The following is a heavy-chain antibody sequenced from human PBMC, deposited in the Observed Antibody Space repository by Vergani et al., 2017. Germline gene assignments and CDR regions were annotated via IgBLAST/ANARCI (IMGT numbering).Heavy chain of an antibody. D-gene: IGHD6-6*01. Sequence: QVQLQQWGAGLLKPSETLSLTCAVYGGSFSGYYWSWIRQPPGKGLEWIGEINHSGSTNYNPSLKSRVTISVETSKNQFSLKLSSVTAADTAVYYGARSRDIAARRRPTSSWFDPWGQGTLVTVSS. CDR1: GGSFSGYY. J-gene: IGHJ5*02. CDR2: INHSGST. CDR3: ARSRDIAARRRPTSSWFDP. V-gene: IGHV4-34*01.